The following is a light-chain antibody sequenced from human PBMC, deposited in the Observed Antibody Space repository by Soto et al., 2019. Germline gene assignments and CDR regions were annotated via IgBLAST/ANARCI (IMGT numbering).Light chain of an antibody. CDR3: QQLNTYPIT. Sequence: QLTQSPSSLSASVGDRVAITCRASQGISSYLAWYQKKPGKAPNLLIYAASTLQSGVPSRFSGSGSGTDFTLTISSLQPEDFATYDCQQLNTYPITFGQGTRLEIK. CDR2: AAS. CDR1: QGISSY. J-gene: IGKJ5*01. V-gene: IGKV1-9*01.